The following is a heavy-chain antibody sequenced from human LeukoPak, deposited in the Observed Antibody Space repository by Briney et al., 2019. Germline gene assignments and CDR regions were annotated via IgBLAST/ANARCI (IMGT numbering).Heavy chain of an antibody. Sequence: GGSLRLSCAASGFSFSSYAMSWVRQAPARGLEWVSSIRSGGETFYADSVKGRFTLSRHSSRNTVYLQLNNLRVEDTAIYYCAKANWVSNADAVWWGQGTLVTVSS. CDR2: IRSGGET. J-gene: IGHJ4*02. V-gene: IGHV3-23*01. CDR3: AKANWVSNADAVW. CDR1: GFSFSSYA. D-gene: IGHD1-1*01.